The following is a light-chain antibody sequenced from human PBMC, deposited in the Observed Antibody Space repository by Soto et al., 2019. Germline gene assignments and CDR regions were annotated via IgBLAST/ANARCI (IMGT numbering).Light chain of an antibody. CDR2: INSDGSH. CDR3: QTWGTGIQV. CDR1: SGHSNYA. J-gene: IGLJ3*02. Sequence: QPVLTQSTSASASLGASVRLTCTLSSGHSNYAIAWHRQQPEKGPQYLMRINSDGSHSKGDGIPDRFSGSRSGAERYLTISSLQSEDEADYYCQTWGTGIQVFGGGTKVTVL. V-gene: IGLV4-69*01.